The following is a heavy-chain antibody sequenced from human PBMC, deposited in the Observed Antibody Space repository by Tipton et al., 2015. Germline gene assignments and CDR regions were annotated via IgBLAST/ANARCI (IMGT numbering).Heavy chain of an antibody. Sequence: SLRLSCVASGFTFNNYAMSWVRQAPGKGLEWVSAVSGSGASTYYTDSVKGRFTISRDNSKSTLFLQMNSLRAEGTAVYYCARGHYVSRMDVWGQGTTFTVSS. CDR3: ARGHYVSRMDV. J-gene: IGHJ6*02. CDR1: GFTFNNYA. D-gene: IGHD3-10*01. CDR2: VSGSGAST. V-gene: IGHV3-23*01.